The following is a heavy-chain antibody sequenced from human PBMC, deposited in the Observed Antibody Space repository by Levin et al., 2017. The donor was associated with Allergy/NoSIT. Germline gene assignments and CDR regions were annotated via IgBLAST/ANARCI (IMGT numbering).Heavy chain of an antibody. Sequence: GGSLRLSCAASGFNFDDYAMHWVRQVPGKGLEWVSGITWNSGTVAYGDSVKGRFTISRDNAKKSLYLEMNSLRAEDTALYFCTKGFEGKPGLDGFDLWGQGTMVTVSS. V-gene: IGHV3-9*01. CDR2: ITWNSGTV. CDR1: GFNFDDYA. D-gene: IGHD1-14*01. J-gene: IGHJ3*01. CDR3: TKGFEGKPGLDGFDL.